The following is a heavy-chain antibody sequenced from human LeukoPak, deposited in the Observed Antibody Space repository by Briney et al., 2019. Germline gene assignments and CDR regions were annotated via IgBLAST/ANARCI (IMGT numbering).Heavy chain of an antibody. CDR1: GYTFTNYG. J-gene: IGHJ4*02. D-gene: IGHD6-19*01. CDR3: AREKRYSSGWYYFDY. CDR2: ISAYNGNT. V-gene: IGHV1-18*01. Sequence: ASVKVSCTASGYTFTNYGISWVRQAPGQGLEWMGWISAYNGNTNYAQKLQGRVTMTTDTSTSTAYMELRSLRSDDTAVYYCAREKRYSSGWYYFDYWGQGTLVTVSS.